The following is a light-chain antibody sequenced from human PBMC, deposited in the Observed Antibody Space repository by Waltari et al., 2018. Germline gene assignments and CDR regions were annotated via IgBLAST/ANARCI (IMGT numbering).Light chain of an antibody. CDR3: SSYGSINTWL. V-gene: IGLV2-23*02. CDR2: EVT. Sequence: QSALTQAASVSGSPGQSITIPCPGTSRHVGSYNIVPWYQQHPGKAPKLIISEVTKRPSGVSNRFSGSKSGNTASLTISGLQAEDEADYFCSSYGSINTWLFGGGTKLTVL. CDR1: SRHVGSYNI. J-gene: IGLJ3*02.